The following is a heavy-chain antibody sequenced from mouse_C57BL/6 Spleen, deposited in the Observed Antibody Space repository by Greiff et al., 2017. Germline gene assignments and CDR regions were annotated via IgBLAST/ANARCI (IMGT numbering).Heavy chain of an antibody. CDR3: TRPYYDGSSWMDY. CDR2: IDPSDSYT. V-gene: IGHV1-69*01. J-gene: IGHJ4*01. D-gene: IGHD1-1*01. CDR1: GYTFTSYW. Sequence: QVQLQQPGAELVMPGASVKLSCKASGYTFTSYWMHWVKQRPGQGLEWIGEIDPSDSYTNYNQKFKGKSTLTVDKSSSTAYMQLSSLTAEDSAVYYCTRPYYDGSSWMDYWGQGTSVTVSS.